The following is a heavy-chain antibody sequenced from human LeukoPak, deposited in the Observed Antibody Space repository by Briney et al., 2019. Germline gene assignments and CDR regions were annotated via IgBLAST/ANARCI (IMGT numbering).Heavy chain of an antibody. CDR1: GYTFTSYY. Sequence: GASVKVSCKASGYTFTSYYMHWVRQAPGQGLEWMGIINPSGGSTSYAQKFQGRVTMTRDTSTSTVYMEPSSLRSEDTAVYYCARELNGGAFDIWGQGTMVTVSS. J-gene: IGHJ3*02. CDR2: INPSGGST. CDR3: ARELNGGAFDI. D-gene: IGHD3-10*01. V-gene: IGHV1-46*01.